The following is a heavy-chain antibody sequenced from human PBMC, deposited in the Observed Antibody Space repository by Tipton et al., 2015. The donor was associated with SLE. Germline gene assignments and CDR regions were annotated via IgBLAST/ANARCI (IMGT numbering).Heavy chain of an antibody. CDR3: ARLVGYSHP. Sequence: TLSLTCTVSGGSFSGYYWSWIRQPPGKGLEWIGEINHSGSTNYNPSLKSRVTISVDTSKNQFSLKLSSVTAADTAVYYCARLVGYSHPWGQGTLVTVSS. CDR2: INHSGST. D-gene: IGHD2-21*01. CDR1: GGSFSGYY. V-gene: IGHV4-34*01. J-gene: IGHJ5*02.